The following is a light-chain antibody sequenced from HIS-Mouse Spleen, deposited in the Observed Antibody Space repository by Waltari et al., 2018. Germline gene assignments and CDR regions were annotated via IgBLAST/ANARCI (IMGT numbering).Light chain of an antibody. V-gene: IGLV2-23*01. CDR1: SSDVGSYNL. CDR3: CSYAGSSTV. CDR2: EGS. J-gene: IGLJ2*01. Sequence: QSALTQPASVSGSPGQSITISCTGTSSDVGSYNLVPWYQQHPGKAPKLMIYEGSKRPSGVSNRFSGSKSGNTASLTISGLQAEDEADYYCCSYAGSSTVFGRGTKLTVL.